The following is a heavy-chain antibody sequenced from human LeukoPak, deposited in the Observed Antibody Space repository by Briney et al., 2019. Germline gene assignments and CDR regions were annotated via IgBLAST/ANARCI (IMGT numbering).Heavy chain of an antibody. Sequence: PSETLSLTCTVSGYSISSGYYWGWIRQPPGKGLEWIGSIYHSGSTYYNPSLKSRVTISVDTSKNQFSLKLSSVTAADTAVYYCARYNKYYYDSSGYPEGFDPWGQGTLVTVSS. D-gene: IGHD3-22*01. V-gene: IGHV4-38-2*02. J-gene: IGHJ5*02. CDR3: ARYNKYYYDSSGYPEGFDP. CDR2: IYHSGST. CDR1: GYSISSGYY.